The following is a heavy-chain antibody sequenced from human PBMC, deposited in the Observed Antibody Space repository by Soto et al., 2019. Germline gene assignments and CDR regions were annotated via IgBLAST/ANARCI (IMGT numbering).Heavy chain of an antibody. Sequence: SETLSLTCAVYGGSFSGYYWSWIRQPPGKGLEWIGEINHSGSTNYNPSLKSRVTISVDTSKNQFSLKLSSVTAADTAVYYCARGNTVTLNYYYYYGMDVCGQGPTVTVYS. J-gene: IGHJ6*02. CDR1: GGSFSGYY. CDR3: ARGNTVTLNYYYYYGMDV. D-gene: IGHD4-4*01. CDR2: INHSGST. V-gene: IGHV4-34*01.